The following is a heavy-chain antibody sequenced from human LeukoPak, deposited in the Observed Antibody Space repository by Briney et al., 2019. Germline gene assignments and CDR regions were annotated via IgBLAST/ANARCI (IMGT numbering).Heavy chain of an antibody. CDR2: ISSSSSTI. CDR1: GFTFSSYE. V-gene: IGHV3-48*03. D-gene: IGHD3-22*01. Sequence: GGSLRLSCAASGFTFSSYEMNWVRQAPGKGLEWVSYISSSSSTIYYADSVKGRFTISRDNAKNSLYLQMNSLRDEDTAVYYCAREYYYDSSGYSHYFDYWGQGTLVTVSS. CDR3: AREYYYDSSGYSHYFDY. J-gene: IGHJ4*02.